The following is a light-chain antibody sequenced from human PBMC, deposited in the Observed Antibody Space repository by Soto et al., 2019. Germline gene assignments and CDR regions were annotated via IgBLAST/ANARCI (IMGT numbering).Light chain of an antibody. CDR2: DVS. CDR3: CSYTSSSTPNYV. Sequence: VLTQPASVSGSPGQSITISCTGTSSDVGGYNYVSWYQQHPGKAPKLMIYDVSDRPSGVSNRFSGSKSGNTASLTISGLQAEDEADYYCCSYTSSSTPNYVFGIGTKAPS. V-gene: IGLV2-14*01. CDR1: SSDVGGYNY. J-gene: IGLJ1*01.